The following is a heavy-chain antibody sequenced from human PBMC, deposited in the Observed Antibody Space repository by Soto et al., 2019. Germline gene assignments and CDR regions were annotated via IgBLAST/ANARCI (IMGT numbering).Heavy chain of an antibody. CDR3: VRVRTVGAYHFDS. D-gene: IGHD2-2*01. Sequence: PGGSLRLSCVASGFIFSDRYMDWVRQAPGKGLEWVGRSRDKAHSYTTEYAASVKGRFTVSRDDSKNSLYLQMNSLKTEDTAVYFCVRVRTVGAYHFDSWGQGTLVTVSS. V-gene: IGHV3-72*01. J-gene: IGHJ4*02. CDR1: GFIFSDRY. CDR2: SRDKAHSYTT.